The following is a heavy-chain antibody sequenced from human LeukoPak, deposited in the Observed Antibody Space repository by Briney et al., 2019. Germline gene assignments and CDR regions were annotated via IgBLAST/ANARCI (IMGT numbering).Heavy chain of an antibody. J-gene: IGHJ4*02. CDR1: GGTFSSYA. CDR3: ARVPPTYYYDSSGFVFDY. V-gene: IGHV1-69*04. CDR2: IIPILGIA. D-gene: IGHD3-22*01. Sequence: SVKVSCKASGGTFSSYAISWVRQAPGQGLEWMGRIIPILGIANYAQKFQGRVTITADKATSTAYMELSSMRSEDTAVYYCARVPPTYYYDSSGFVFDYWGQGTLVTVSS.